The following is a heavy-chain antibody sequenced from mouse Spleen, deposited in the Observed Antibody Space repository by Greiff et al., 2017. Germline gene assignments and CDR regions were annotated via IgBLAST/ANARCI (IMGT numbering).Heavy chain of an antibody. V-gene: IGHV5-9-1*01. D-gene: IGHD1-1*01. J-gene: IGHJ1*01. CDR3: ARRPPSSPSYWYFDV. CDR2: ISSGGSYT. CDR1: GFTFSSYA. Sequence: EVMLVESGGGLVKPGGSLKLSCAASGFTFSSYAMSWVRQTPEKRLEWVATISSGGSYTYYPDSVKGRFTISRDNAKNTLYLQMSSLRSEDTAMYYCARRPPSSPSYWYFDVWGAGTTVTVSS.